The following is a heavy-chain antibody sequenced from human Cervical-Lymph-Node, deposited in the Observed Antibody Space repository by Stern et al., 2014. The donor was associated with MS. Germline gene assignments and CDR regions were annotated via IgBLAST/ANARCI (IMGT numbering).Heavy chain of an antibody. CDR2: IKEDGSEQ. V-gene: IGHV3-7*01. J-gene: IGHJ6*02. Sequence: EVQLVESGGVLVKPGGSLKLSCVASGFTFSRYWMTWVRQAPGTGLERVANIKEDGSEQYDVDSVKGRLLLFREKDKKQRDSPIDSLRAEDTAVYYCARRLLVAMGGYPKTLDVWGRGTTVTVSS. CDR1: GFTFSRYW. CDR3: ARRLLVAMGGYPKTLDV. D-gene: IGHD2-2*01.